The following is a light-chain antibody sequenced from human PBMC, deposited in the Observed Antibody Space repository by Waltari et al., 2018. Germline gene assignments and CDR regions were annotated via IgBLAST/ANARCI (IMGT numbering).Light chain of an antibody. CDR2: DAS. Sequence: EIVLTQSPATLSLSPGERATLSCRASQSLSNNLAWYQQKPAQAPRLVIYDASNRATGIPARFSGSGSGTDFTLTISTLEPEDSAVYYCQQRANWPPGAAFGQGTKVEIK. V-gene: IGKV3-11*01. J-gene: IGKJ1*01. CDR3: QQRANWPPGAA. CDR1: QSLSNN.